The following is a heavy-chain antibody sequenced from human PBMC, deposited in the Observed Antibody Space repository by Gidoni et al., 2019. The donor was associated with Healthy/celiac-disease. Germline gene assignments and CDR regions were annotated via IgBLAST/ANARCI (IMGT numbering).Heavy chain of an antibody. D-gene: IGHD3-22*01. CDR3: ASPGGGYYDSSGYFDY. V-gene: IGHV1-69*01. J-gene: IGHJ4*02. Sequence: QVQLVQSGAEVKKPGSSVKVSCKASGGTFRSYAISWVRQAPGQGLEWMGGIIPIFGTANYAQKFQGRVTITADESTSTAYMELSSLRSEDTAVYYCASPGGGYYDSSGYFDYWGQGTLVTVSS. CDR1: GGTFRSYA. CDR2: IIPIFGTA.